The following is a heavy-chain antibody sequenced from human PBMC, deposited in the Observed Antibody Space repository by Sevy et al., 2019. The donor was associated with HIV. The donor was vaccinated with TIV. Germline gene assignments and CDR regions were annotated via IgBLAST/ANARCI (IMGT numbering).Heavy chain of an antibody. CDR3: AREAQGGDAGY. J-gene: IGHJ4*02. V-gene: IGHV1-2*02. Sequence: ASVKVSCKASGYTFTGYYIHWLRQAPGQGLEWVGWINPNNGGTKYAQKFQGRVTMTRDTSINTAYMELSRLKSDDTAVYYCAREAQGGDAGYWGQGTVVTVSS. CDR1: GYTFTGYY. D-gene: IGHD3-16*01. CDR2: INPNNGGT.